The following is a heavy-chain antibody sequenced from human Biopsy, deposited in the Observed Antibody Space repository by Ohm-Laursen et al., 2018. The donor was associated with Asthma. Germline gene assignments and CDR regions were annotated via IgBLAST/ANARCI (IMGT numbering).Heavy chain of an antibody. V-gene: IGHV3-7*01. CDR1: GFTFGDYW. CDR3: ARTFHFWSPYHAEHYQL. CDR2: IKHDGTEK. J-gene: IGHJ1*01. D-gene: IGHD3-3*02. Sequence: SLRLSCAASGFTFGDYWMSWVRQVPGKGLEWVANIKHDGTEKNHVDSLKGRFTISRDKAKNSLYLQMNSLRAEDTAVYYCARTFHFWSPYHAEHYQLWGQGTLVTVPS.